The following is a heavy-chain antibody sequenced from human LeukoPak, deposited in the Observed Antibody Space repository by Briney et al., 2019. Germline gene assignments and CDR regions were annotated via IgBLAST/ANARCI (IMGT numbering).Heavy chain of an antibody. V-gene: IGHV4-34*01. J-gene: IGHJ6*02. CDR2: INHSGST. CDR3: ASNSVVPAAKQTRYYYYYGMDV. Sequence: SETLSLTCAVYGGSFSGYYWSWIRQPPGKGLEWIGEINHSGSTNYNPSLKSQVTISVDTSKNQFSLKLSSVTAADTAVYYCASNSVVPAAKQTRYYYYYGMDVWGQGTTVTVSS. CDR1: GGSFSGYY. D-gene: IGHD2-2*01.